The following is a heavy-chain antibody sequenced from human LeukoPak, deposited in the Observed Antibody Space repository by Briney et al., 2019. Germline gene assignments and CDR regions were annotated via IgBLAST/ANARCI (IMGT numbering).Heavy chain of an antibody. J-gene: IGHJ3*02. CDR2: IYPGDSDT. D-gene: IGHD3-22*01. CDR1: GYSFTSYW. CDR3: ARRRDSSGYYDDAFDI. V-gene: IGHV5-51*01. Sequence: GESLKISCKGSGYSFTSYWIGWVRQLPGKGLEWMGIIYPGDSDTRYSPSFQGQVTISADKSISTAYLQWSSLKASDTAMYYCARRRDSSGYYDDAFDIWGQGTMVTVSS.